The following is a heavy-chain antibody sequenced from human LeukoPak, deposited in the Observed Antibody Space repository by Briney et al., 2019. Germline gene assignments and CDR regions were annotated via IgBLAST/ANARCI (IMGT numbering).Heavy chain of an antibody. CDR2: INHSGST. CDR1: GGSFSGYY. CDR3: ARVQGRGIAAAGTFDP. J-gene: IGHJ5*02. Sequence: PSETLSLTCAVYGGSFSGYYWSWIRQPPGKGLEWIGEINHSGSTNYNPSLKGRVTISVDTSKNQFSLKLSSVTAADTAVYYCARVQGRGIAAAGTFDPWGQGTLVTVSS. D-gene: IGHD6-13*01. V-gene: IGHV4-34*01.